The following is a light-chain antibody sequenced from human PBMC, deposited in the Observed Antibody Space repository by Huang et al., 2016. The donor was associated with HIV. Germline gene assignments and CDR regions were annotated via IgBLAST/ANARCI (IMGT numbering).Light chain of an antibody. Sequence: EIVMTQSPATLSVSPGERATLSCRASQSVSSNFAWSQQKPGQAPRLLIDGASTRATGIPARFRGSGSGTEFTLTISSLQSEDFAVYYCQQYNNWPPLITFGQGTRLEI. J-gene: IGKJ5*01. V-gene: IGKV3-15*01. CDR3: QQYNNWPPLIT. CDR2: GAS. CDR1: QSVSSN.